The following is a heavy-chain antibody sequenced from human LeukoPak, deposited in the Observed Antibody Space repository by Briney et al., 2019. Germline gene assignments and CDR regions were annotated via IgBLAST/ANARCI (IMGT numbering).Heavy chain of an antibody. CDR2: INSDWSRI. CDR3: ARAGGSSTSVPYYYGMDV. CDR1: GFTFSTYW. V-gene: IGHV3-74*01. Sequence: GGSLRLSCAASGFTFSTYWMHWVRQAPGKGLVWLSRINSDWSRINYADSVKGRSTISRDNAKNTLYLQMNSLRAEDTAVYYCARAGGSSTSVPYYYGMDVWGQGTTVTVTS. D-gene: IGHD2-2*01. J-gene: IGHJ6*02.